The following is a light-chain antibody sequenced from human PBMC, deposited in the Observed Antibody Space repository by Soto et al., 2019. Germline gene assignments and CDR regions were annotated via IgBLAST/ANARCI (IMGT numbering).Light chain of an antibody. CDR1: SNDVGGYNY. CDR2: EVS. Sequence: QSALAQPASVSGSPGQSITISCTGTSNDVGGYNYVSWYQHHPGKAPKLMIYEVSDRPSGVSNRFSGSKSGNTASLTISGLQAEDEADYYCCSYVDTDTWVFGGGTKVTVL. V-gene: IGLV2-14*01. J-gene: IGLJ3*02. CDR3: CSYVDTDTWV.